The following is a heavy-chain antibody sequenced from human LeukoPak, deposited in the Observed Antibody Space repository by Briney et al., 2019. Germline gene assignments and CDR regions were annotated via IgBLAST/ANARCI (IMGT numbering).Heavy chain of an antibody. D-gene: IGHD6-13*01. CDR3: ARISSSNWYNERGAFDV. J-gene: IGHJ3*01. V-gene: IGHV4-59*01. CDR2: VYYTGST. CDR1: GGSISSYY. Sequence: SETLSLTCTVSGGSISSYYWSWVRQPPGKGLEWIGFVYYTGSTNYSPSLKSRVTISVDTSKNQFSLKLRSVTAADTAVYYCARISSSNWYNERGAFDVWGQGTMVTVSS.